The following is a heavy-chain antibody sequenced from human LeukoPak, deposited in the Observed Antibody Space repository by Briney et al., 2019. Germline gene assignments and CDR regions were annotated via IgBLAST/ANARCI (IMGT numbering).Heavy chain of an antibody. Sequence: PGGSLRLSCAASGFTFSTYWVHWVRQAPGKGLVWVSRINPDGSRRDYADSVKGRFTISRDNAKNTLYLQMNSLRAEDTAVYFCARDLRGTRDYWGQGTPVTVSS. J-gene: IGHJ4*02. D-gene: IGHD2-15*01. V-gene: IGHV3-74*01. CDR2: INPDGSRR. CDR1: GFTFSTYW. CDR3: ARDLRGTRDY.